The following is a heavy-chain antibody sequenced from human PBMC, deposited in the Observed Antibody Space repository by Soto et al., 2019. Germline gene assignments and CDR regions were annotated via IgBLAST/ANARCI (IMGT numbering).Heavy chain of an antibody. V-gene: IGHV3-53*01. D-gene: IGHD1-1*01. CDR1: GFTFSSNY. CDR2: IYSGGST. J-gene: IGHJ6*04. CDR3: ARGGTTASQAAEVPYYYYGMDV. Sequence: PXESLSLSCAASGFTFSSNYMSWVRQAPGKGLEWVSVIYSGGSTYYADSVKGRFTISRDNSKNTLYLQMNSLRAEDTAVYYCARGGTTASQAAEVPYYYYGMDVWGKGTTVTVS.